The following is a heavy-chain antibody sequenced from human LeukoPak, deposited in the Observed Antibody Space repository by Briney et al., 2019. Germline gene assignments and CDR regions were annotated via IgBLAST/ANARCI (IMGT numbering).Heavy chain of an antibody. D-gene: IGHD2-15*01. CDR3: ARDLGHCSGGSCHPVAFDF. J-gene: IGHJ3*01. V-gene: IGHV3-74*01. CDR2: IKGDAIST. Sequence: GGSLRLSCAASGFRFSSDWMHWVRQAPGKGLVWVSRIKGDAISTIYADSVKGRFTISRDNAKNTLYLQMNSLGADDTAVYYCARDLGHCSGGSCHPVAFDFWGQGTMVTVSS. CDR1: GFRFSSDW.